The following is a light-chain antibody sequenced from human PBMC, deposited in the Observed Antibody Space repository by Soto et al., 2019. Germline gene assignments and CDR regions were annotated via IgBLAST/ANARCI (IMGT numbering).Light chain of an antibody. CDR1: QDISNY. V-gene: IGKV1-33*01. CDR2: DAS. CDR3: QPYDKGLT. J-gene: IGKJ4*01. Sequence: DIQMTQSPSSLSASVGDRVTITCQASQDISNYLNWYQQKPGKAPKLLIYDASNLETGVPSRFSGSGSGTDFTFTTSSLQPEDIATYYCQPYDKGLTFGGGTKVEIK.